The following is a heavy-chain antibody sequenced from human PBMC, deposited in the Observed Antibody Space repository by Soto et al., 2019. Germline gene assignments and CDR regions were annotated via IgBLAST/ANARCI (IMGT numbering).Heavy chain of an antibody. J-gene: IGHJ4*02. CDR3: AKDPHRGGNYSFFYFEY. CDR2: ISGSGRST. V-gene: IGHV3-23*01. CDR1: GFSFSSYA. D-gene: IGHD1-26*01. Sequence: PGGSLRRSCSASGFSFSSYAMTWVRQTPGKRLEWVSAISGSGRSTYYADSVKGRFTISRDNSSDTLDLQMNSLEVEYTATYYCAKDPHRGGNYSFFYFEYWGQGTLVTVSS.